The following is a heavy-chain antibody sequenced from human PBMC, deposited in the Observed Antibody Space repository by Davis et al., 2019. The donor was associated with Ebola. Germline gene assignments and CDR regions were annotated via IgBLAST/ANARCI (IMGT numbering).Heavy chain of an antibody. Sequence: GESLKISCAASGFPFSLYAMHWVRQAPGKGLEWVAVISHDGNNKYYADSVKGRFTIPRDNSKNTLNLQMNSLRADDTAVYYCRALGYCRSSSCFGAGWFDPWGQGTLVTVSS. CDR1: GFPFSLYA. CDR3: RALGYCRSSSCFGAGWFDP. V-gene: IGHV3-30-3*01. CDR2: ISHDGNNK. J-gene: IGHJ5*02. D-gene: IGHD2-2*01.